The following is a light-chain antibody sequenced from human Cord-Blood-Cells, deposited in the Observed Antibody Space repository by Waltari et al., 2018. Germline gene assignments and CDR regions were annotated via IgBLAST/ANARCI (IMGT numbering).Light chain of an antibody. J-gene: IGKJ3*01. V-gene: IGKV1-33*01. CDR2: DAS. Sequence: DIQMTQSPSSLSASVGDRVTITCQASQDISSYLNWYQQKPGKAPKLLIYDASNLERGVPSRFSGSGSGTDFTFTISSLQPEDIATYYCQQYDNHPFTFGPGTKVDIK. CDR1: QDISSY. CDR3: QQYDNHPFT.